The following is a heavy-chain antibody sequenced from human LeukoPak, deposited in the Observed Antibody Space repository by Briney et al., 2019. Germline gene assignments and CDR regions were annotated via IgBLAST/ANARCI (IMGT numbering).Heavy chain of an antibody. CDR3: ASLELLGY. J-gene: IGHJ4*02. Sequence: GGSLRLSCAASGFTLSSYAMHWVRQAPGKGLEWVAVISYDGSNKYYADSVKGRFTIPRDNSKNTLYLQMNSLRAEDTAVYYCASLELLGYWGQGTLVTVSS. D-gene: IGHD1-7*01. CDR1: GFTLSSYA. V-gene: IGHV3-30-3*01. CDR2: ISYDGSNK.